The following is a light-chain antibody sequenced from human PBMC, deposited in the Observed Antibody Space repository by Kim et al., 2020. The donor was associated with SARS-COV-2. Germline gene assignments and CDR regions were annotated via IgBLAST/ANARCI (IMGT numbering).Light chain of an antibody. CDR3: NSRDSSGNHLV. Sequence: SSELTQDPAVSVALGQTVRITCQGDSLRSYYASWYQQKPGQAPVLVISGKNNRPSGIPDRFSGSSSVNTASLTITGAQAEDEADYYCNSRDSSGNHLVFGGGTQLTVL. CDR1: SLRSYY. V-gene: IGLV3-19*01. J-gene: IGLJ3*02. CDR2: GKN.